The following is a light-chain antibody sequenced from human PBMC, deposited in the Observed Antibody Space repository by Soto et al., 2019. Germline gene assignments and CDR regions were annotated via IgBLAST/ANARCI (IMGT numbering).Light chain of an antibody. J-gene: IGLJ3*02. CDR3: SSYTKSSTWM. CDR2: EVS. Sequence: QSALTQPASVSGSPGQSITISCTGTSSDVGGYNYVSWYQQHPGKAPKLMIYEVSNRPSGVSNRFSGSKSGNTASLTISGLQAEDEADYSCSSYTKSSTWMFGGGTKLTVL. CDR1: SSDVGGYNY. V-gene: IGLV2-14*01.